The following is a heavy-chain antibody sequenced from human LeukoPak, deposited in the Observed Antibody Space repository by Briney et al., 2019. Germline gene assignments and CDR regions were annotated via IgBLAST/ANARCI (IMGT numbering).Heavy chain of an antibody. CDR1: GYTFTRYD. Sequence: AAVKVSCKASGYTFTRYDINWVRQATGQGLEWMGWMNPNSGNTGYAQKFQGRVTMTRNTSISTAYMELSSLRSEDTAVYYCGRGAVAGNNYWGQGTLVTVSS. J-gene: IGHJ4*02. CDR3: GRGAVAGNNY. CDR2: MNPNSGNT. V-gene: IGHV1-8*01. D-gene: IGHD6-19*01.